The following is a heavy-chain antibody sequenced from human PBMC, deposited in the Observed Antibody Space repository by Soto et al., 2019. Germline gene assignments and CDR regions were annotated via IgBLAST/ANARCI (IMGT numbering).Heavy chain of an antibody. D-gene: IGHD6-13*01. CDR2: ISAYNGNT. CDR1: GYTFSSYG. J-gene: IGHJ4*02. V-gene: IGHV1-18*01. Sequence: QVQLVQSGAEVKKPGASETVSCKASGYTFSSYGISWVRQAPGQGLEWMGWISAYNGNTKYAQKLQGRVTMTTDTSTSTAYMALRSLRSDDTAAYYCASDLGQQLFDYWGQGTLVTVSS. CDR3: ASDLGQQLFDY.